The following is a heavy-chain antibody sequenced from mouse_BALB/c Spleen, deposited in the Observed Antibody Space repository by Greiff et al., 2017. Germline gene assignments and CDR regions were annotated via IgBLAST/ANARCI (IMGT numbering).Heavy chain of an antibody. D-gene: IGHD2-1*01. Sequence: EVQLVESGGGLVQPGGSRKLSCAASGFTFSSFGMHWVRQAPEKGLEWVAYISSGSSTIYYADTVKGRFTISRDNPKNTLFLQMTSLRSEDTAMYYCARSVSYGNYLDYWGQGTTLTVSS. V-gene: IGHV5-17*02. CDR3: ARSVSYGNYLDY. CDR1: GFTFSSFG. CDR2: ISSGSSTI. J-gene: IGHJ2*01.